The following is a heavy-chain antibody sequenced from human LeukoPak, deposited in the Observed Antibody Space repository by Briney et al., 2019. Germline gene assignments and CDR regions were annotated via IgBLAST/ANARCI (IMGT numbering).Heavy chain of an antibody. CDR2: ISSSGDDT. Sequence: GGSLRLSCAASGFTFSSFAMSWVRQTPGKGLEWVSGISSSGDDTYYEDSVKGRFTISRDNSKDTLYLQMNGLRAEDTAVYYCAKHGYSSCYNPLDYWGQGTLVTVSS. J-gene: IGHJ4*02. CDR1: GFTFSSFA. CDR3: AKHGYSSCYNPLDY. D-gene: IGHD2-15*01. V-gene: IGHV3-23*01.